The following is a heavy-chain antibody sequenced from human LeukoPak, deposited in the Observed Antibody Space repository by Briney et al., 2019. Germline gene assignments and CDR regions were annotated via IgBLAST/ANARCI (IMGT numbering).Heavy chain of an antibody. CDR3: ARDGETARTADY. J-gene: IGHJ4*02. D-gene: IGHD1/OR15-1a*01. CDR1: GFTFSNYA. CDR2: ISGSGTST. Sequence: GGSLRLSCAASGFTFSNYALNWVRQPPGKGLEWVSAISGSGTSTSYADSVKGRFTVSRDNSKNTLYLQMDSLRAEDTAAYYCARDGETARTADYWGQGTLVTVSS. V-gene: IGHV3-23*01.